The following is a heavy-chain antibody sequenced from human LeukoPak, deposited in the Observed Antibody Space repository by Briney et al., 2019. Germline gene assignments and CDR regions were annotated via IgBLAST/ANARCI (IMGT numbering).Heavy chain of an antibody. CDR1: GFTFSDYY. CDR2: ISSSGSTI. J-gene: IGHJ5*02. D-gene: IGHD1-7*01. CDR3: AKDRYNWNYAGGWFDP. V-gene: IGHV3-11*01. Sequence: PGGSLRLSCAASGFTFSDYYMSWIRQAPGKGLEWVSYISSSGSTIYYADSVKGRFTISRDNAKNTLYLQMNSLRAEDTAVYYCAKDRYNWNYAGGWFDPWGQGTLVTVSS.